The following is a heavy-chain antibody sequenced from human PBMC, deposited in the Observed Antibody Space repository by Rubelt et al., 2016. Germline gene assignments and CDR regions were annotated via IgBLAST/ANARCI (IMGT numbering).Heavy chain of an antibody. Sequence: KGLEWVSVIYSGGSTYYADSVKGRFTISRDNSKNTLYLQMNSLRAEDTAVYYCAKDDAMHMNTYYYDSSCYLYDYWGQGTLVTVSS. CDR3: AKDDAMHMNTYYYDSSCYLYDY. V-gene: IGHV3-53*01. CDR2: IYSGGST. D-gene: IGHD3-22*01. J-gene: IGHJ4*02.